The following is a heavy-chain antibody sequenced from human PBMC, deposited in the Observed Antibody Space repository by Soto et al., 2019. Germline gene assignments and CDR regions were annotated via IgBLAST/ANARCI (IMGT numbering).Heavy chain of an antibody. D-gene: IGHD3-22*01. CDR2: IWYDGSNK. J-gene: IGHJ4*02. V-gene: IGHV3-33*01. CDR3: ARGTSPLNYYDSSGYWGSYYFDY. CDR1: GFTFSSYG. Sequence: GGSLRLSCAASGFTFSSYGMHWVRQAPGKGLEWVAVIWYDGSNKYYADSVKGRFTISRDNSKNTLYLQMNSLRAEDTAVYYCARGTSPLNYYDSSGYWGSYYFDYWGQGTLVTVSS.